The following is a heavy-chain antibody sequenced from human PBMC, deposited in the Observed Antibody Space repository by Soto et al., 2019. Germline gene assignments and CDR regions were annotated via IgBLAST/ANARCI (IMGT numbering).Heavy chain of an antibody. CDR3: TIQDIVVVPAAPVMPFDP. V-gene: IGHV3-49*03. Sequence: PGGSLRVSRTAAGFTFVDYGGSWFRQAPGKGLEWVGFIRSKAYGGTTEYAASVKGRFTISRDDSKSIAYLQMNSLKTEDTAVYYCTIQDIVVVPAAPVMPFDPWGQGTLVTVSS. CDR2: IRSKAYGGTT. CDR1: GFTFVDYG. D-gene: IGHD2-2*01. J-gene: IGHJ5*02.